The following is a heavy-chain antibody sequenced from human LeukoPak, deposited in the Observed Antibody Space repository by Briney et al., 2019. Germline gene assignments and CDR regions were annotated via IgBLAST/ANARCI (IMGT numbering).Heavy chain of an antibody. CDR1: GGSISSSSYY. Sequence: SETLSHTCTVSGGSISSSSYYWGWIRQPPGKGLEWIGSIYHSGSTYYNPSLKSRVTISVDTSKNQFSLKLSSVTAADTAVYYCASTIAAAANFDYWGQGTLVTVSS. CDR3: ASTIAAAANFDY. CDR2: IYHSGST. V-gene: IGHV4-39*07. D-gene: IGHD6-13*01. J-gene: IGHJ4*02.